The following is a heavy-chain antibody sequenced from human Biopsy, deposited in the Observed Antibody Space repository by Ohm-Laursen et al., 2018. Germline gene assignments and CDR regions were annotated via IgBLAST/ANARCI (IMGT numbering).Heavy chain of an antibody. CDR3: ARDSGILNYGNFKYYHYYGMDV. Sequence: SDTLSLTCDVPGGDINNYYWSWIRQPAGKGLEWIGRIYPGGSTNYNPSLKSRVSISVDTSRNQVSLTLSSVTAADTAVYYCARDSGILNYGNFKYYHYYGMDVWGQGTKVTVSS. V-gene: IGHV4-4*07. D-gene: IGHD4-11*01. CDR2: IYPGGST. J-gene: IGHJ6*02. CDR1: GGDINNYY.